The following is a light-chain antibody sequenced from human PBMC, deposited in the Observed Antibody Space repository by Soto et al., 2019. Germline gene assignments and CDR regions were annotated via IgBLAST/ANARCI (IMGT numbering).Light chain of an antibody. V-gene: IGLV2-14*01. CDR1: SSDVGGYNY. Sequence: SVLTQPASVSGSPGQSITISCTGTSSDVGGYNYVSWYQQHPGKAPKLMIYDVSSRPSGVSNRFSGSKSGNTASLTISGLRAEDEADYYCSSYTSSSTLLGTGTKVTV. J-gene: IGLJ1*01. CDR2: DVS. CDR3: SSYTSSSTL.